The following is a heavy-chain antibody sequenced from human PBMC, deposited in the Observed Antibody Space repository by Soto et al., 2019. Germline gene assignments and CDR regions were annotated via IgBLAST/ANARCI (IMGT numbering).Heavy chain of an antibody. D-gene: IGHD3-9*01. Sequence: GESLKISCKSSGYSFSSYWIAWVRLMPGKGLEWMGSIYPDDSDTKYSPSFQGQVAISADKSISAAYLQWSSLKASDTAIYYCARNSLTGYYNYYYSMDVWGQGTTVTVS. CDR3: ARNSLTGYYNYYYSMDV. CDR1: GYSFSSYW. CDR2: IYPDDSDT. V-gene: IGHV5-51*01. J-gene: IGHJ6*02.